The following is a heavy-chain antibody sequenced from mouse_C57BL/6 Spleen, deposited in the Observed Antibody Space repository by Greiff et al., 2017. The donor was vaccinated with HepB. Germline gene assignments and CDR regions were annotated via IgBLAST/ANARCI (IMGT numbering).Heavy chain of an antibody. V-gene: IGHV5-9-1*02. D-gene: IGHD2-2*01. CDR1: GFTFSSYA. J-gene: IGHJ1*03. CDR2: ISSGGDYI. Sequence: EVMLVESGEGLVKPGGSLKLSCAASGFTFSSYAMSWVRQTPEKRLEWVAYISSGGDYIYYADTVKGRFTISRDNARNTLYLQMSSLKSEDTAMYYCTRDRGGYGYFDVWGTGTTVTVSS. CDR3: TRDRGGYGYFDV.